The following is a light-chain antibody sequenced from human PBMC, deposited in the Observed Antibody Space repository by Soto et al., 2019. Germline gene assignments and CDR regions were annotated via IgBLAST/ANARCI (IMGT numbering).Light chain of an antibody. J-gene: IGKJ2*01. CDR3: QHSYSSPFT. V-gene: IGKV1-39*01. CDR1: QGISSY. Sequence: DLQMTQSPSSLSASVGDGVTITCRASQGISSYLNWYQQKPGRAPKLLIYAASTLQDGVPPKFSGGGSGTDFTLTISSLQPEDTATYYCQHSYSSPFTFGQGTKVEIK. CDR2: AAS.